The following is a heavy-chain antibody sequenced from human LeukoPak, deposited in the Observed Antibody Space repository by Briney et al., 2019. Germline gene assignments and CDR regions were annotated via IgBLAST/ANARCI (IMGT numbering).Heavy chain of an antibody. CDR1: GFTFSDYS. Sequence: GGSLRLSCAASGFTFSDYSMNWVRQAPGKGLEWVSSISSRSAYIHYTDSVKGRFTISRDNAENSLYLQMNSLRAEDTAVYYCAKDRDWGYFDYWGQGSLVTVSS. V-gene: IGHV3-21*01. D-gene: IGHD3/OR15-3a*01. CDR2: ISSRSAYI. CDR3: AKDRDWGYFDY. J-gene: IGHJ4*02.